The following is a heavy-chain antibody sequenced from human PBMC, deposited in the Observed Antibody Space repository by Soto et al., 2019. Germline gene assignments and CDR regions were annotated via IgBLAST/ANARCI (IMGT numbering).Heavy chain of an antibody. D-gene: IGHD2-2*01. CDR2: ISYDGSNK. Sequence: VAVISYDGSNKYYADSVKGRFTISRDNSKNTLYLQMNSLRAEDTAVYYCAKDGGYCSSTSCYSGGMDVWGKGTTVTVSS. CDR3: AKDGGYCSSTSCYSGGMDV. J-gene: IGHJ6*03. V-gene: IGHV3-30*18.